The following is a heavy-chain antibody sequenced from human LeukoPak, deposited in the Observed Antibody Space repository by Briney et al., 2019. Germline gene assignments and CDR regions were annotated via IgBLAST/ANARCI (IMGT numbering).Heavy chain of an antibody. V-gene: IGHV4-39*01. Sequence: SETLSLTCTVSGGSISSSSCYWGWIRQPPGTGLEWIGSIYYSGSTYYNPSLKSRVTISVDTSKNQFSLKLSSVTAADTAVYYCARQIVVVITTSWFDYWGQGTLVTVSS. CDR2: IYYSGST. J-gene: IGHJ4*02. CDR3: ARQIVVVITTSWFDY. CDR1: GGSISSSSCY. D-gene: IGHD3-22*01.